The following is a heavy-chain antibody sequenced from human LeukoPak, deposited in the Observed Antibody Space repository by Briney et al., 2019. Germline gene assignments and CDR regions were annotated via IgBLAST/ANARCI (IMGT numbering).Heavy chain of an antibody. D-gene: IGHD6-19*01. Sequence: ESGPTLLNPTQTLTLTCTFSGFSLSTSGMCVSWIRQPPGKALEWLARIDWDDDKYYSTSLKTRLTISKDTSKNQVVLTMNNMDPVDTATYYCARIRVAVAGTGIDYWGQGTLVTVSS. V-gene: IGHV2-70*11. J-gene: IGHJ4*02. CDR3: ARIRVAVAGTGIDY. CDR2: IDWDDDK. CDR1: GFSLSTSGMC.